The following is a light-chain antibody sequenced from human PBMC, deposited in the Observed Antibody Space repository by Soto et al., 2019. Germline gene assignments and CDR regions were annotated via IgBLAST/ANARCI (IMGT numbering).Light chain of an antibody. CDR3: KSYDSCLSRV. V-gene: IGLV1-40*01. CDR1: SSNIGAGYD. Sequence: QSVLTQPPSVSGAPGQRVTISCTGSSSNIGAGYDVHWYQQLPGTAPKLLIYGNSNRPSGVPDRFSGSKSGTSASLAITGLQAEDEADYYCKSYDSCLSRVFGGGTKVTVL. J-gene: IGLJ2*01. CDR2: GNS.